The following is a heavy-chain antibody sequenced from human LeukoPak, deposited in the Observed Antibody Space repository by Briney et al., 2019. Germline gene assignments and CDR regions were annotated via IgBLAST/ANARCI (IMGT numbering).Heavy chain of an antibody. J-gene: IGHJ4*02. Sequence: GGSLRLSCAASGFTFDDYGMSWVRQAPGKGLEWVSGINWNGGSTGYADSVKGRFTISRDNAKNSLYLQMNSLRAEDTALYYCARVGSSGSLGLYGYWGQGTLVTVSS. CDR3: ARVGSSGSLGLYGY. D-gene: IGHD3-22*01. CDR2: INWNGGST. CDR1: GFTFDDYG. V-gene: IGHV3-20*04.